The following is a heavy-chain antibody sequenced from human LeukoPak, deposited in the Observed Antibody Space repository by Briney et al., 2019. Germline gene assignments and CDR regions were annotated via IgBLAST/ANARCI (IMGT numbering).Heavy chain of an antibody. CDR3: ARHSQEGFFDY. Sequence: SETLSLTCTVSGGSISSYYWSWIRQPPGKGLEWIGYIYYSGSTYYNPSLKSRVTISVDTSKNQFSLKLSSVTAADTAVYYCARHSQEGFFDYWGQGTLVTVSS. CDR2: IYYSGST. V-gene: IGHV4-59*08. CDR1: GGSISSYY. J-gene: IGHJ4*02.